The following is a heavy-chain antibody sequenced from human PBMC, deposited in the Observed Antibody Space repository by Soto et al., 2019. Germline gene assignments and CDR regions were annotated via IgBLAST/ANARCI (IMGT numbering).Heavy chain of an antibody. CDR2: VFYTGSY. V-gene: IGHV4-59*01. J-gene: IGHJ4*02. Sequence: PSETLSLTCSVSVASINRYYWSLLRQSPGKGLECIGYVFYTGSYNYSPSLKSRVTMSVDTSKNQFSLRLTSVTAADTAMYYCATGAGDYATTFAYWGQGTMVTVSS. CDR1: VASINRYY. D-gene: IGHD4-17*01. CDR3: ATGAGDYATTFAY.